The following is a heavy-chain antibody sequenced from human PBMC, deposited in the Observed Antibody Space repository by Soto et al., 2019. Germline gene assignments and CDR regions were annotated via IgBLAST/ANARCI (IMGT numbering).Heavy chain of an antibody. CDR1: GGTFRSYG. D-gene: IGHD6-19*01. CDR3: AREGYNSGRDPLDI. CDR2: ISPMVGMA. V-gene: IGHV1-69*01. J-gene: IGHJ3*02. Sequence: QVQLVQSGAEEKKPGSSVRVSCKAPGGTFRSYGISWVRQAPGQGLEWMGGISPMVGMANYAERFQGRVTITEDESTSTAHMELRSLAYEDTAKYCCAREGYNSGRDPLDIWGQGTMVTVSS.